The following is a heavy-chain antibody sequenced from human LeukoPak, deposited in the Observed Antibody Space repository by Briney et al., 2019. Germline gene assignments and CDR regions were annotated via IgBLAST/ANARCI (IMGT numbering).Heavy chain of an antibody. V-gene: IGHV3-30*02. CDR2: IRYDGSNK. CDR3: AKDDRRSGWPTRFDY. Sequence: GGSLRLSCAASGFTFSSYGMHWVRQAPGKGLEWVAFIRYDGSNKYYADSVKGRFTISRDNSKNTLYLQMNSLRAEDTAVYYCAKDDRRSGWPTRFDYWGQGTLVTVSS. D-gene: IGHD6-19*01. J-gene: IGHJ4*02. CDR1: GFTFSSYG.